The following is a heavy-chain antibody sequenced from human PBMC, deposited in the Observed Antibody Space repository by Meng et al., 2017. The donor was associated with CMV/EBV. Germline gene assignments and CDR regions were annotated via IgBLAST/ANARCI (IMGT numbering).Heavy chain of an antibody. CDR2: IYSGGTS. Sequence: GGSLRLSCVVSGLTVSSTYMSWVRQAPGKGLEWVSVIYSGGTSYHADSVKGRFTISRDNSKNTVLLQMNSLRAEDTAVYYCATGLGEDGDYTGDFWGQGTLVTVSS. CDR1: GLTVSSTY. J-gene: IGHJ4*02. D-gene: IGHD4-17*01. V-gene: IGHV3-53*01. CDR3: ATGLGEDGDYTGDF.